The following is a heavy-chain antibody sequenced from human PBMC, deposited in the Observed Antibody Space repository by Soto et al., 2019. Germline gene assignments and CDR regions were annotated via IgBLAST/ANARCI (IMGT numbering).Heavy chain of an antibody. CDR2: IVVGSGNT. V-gene: IGHV1-58*02. CDR1: GFTFTSSA. CDR3: AAEGTVTTGRDV. J-gene: IGHJ6*02. D-gene: IGHD4-17*01. Sequence: QMQLVQSGPEVKQPGTSVKVSCKASGFTFTSSAMQWVRQARGHRLEWIGWIVVGSGNTNYAQKFQVRVTITRDMSTSTAYMELSSLRSEDTAVYYWAAEGTVTTGRDVWGQGTTVTVSS.